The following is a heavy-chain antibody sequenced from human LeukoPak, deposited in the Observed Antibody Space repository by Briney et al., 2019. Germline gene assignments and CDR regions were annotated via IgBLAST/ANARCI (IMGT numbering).Heavy chain of an antibody. CDR2: INHSGST. J-gene: IGHJ6*02. CDR3: ARLQHDSGYLHGMDV. D-gene: IGHD1-26*01. Sequence: SETLSLTCAVYGGSFSGYYWSWIRQPPGKGLEWIGEINHSGSTNYNPSLRSRVTISVDTSKNQFSLKVRSVTAADTAVYYCARLQHDSGYLHGMDVWGRGTTVIVSS. CDR1: GGSFSGYY. V-gene: IGHV4-34*01.